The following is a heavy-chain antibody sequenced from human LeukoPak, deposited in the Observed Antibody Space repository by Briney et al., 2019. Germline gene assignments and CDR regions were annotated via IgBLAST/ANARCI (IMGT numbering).Heavy chain of an antibody. CDR1: GFTFSAFN. D-gene: IGHD1-7*01. CDR2: INNDGSGA. J-gene: IGHJ4*02. V-gene: IGHV3-74*01. Sequence: GGSLRLSCAASGFTFSAFNVNWVRQAPGKGLVWVSYINNDGSGATYADSVKGRFTISRDNAKNTVDLQMNSLRAEDTAVYYCARGGWGTAIDYLGQGTLVTVSS. CDR3: ARGGWGTAIDY.